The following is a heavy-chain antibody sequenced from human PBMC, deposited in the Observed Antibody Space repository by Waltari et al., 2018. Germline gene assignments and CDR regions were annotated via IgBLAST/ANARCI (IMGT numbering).Heavy chain of an antibody. CDR2: INSDGSGT. CDR3: ARMARKTYSSPVAGRDYYYGMDV. J-gene: IGHJ6*02. Sequence: EEQLVESGGGLIQPGESLRVSCAVSGFTFSRYWMNWVRQGPGKGLVWVARINSDGSGTSDGDSVKGRFTISRDNAKNTVYLQRKSLRVEDTAVYYCARMARKTYSSPVAGRDYYYGMDVWGLGTTVTVSS. D-gene: IGHD6-13*01. CDR1: GFTFSRYW. V-gene: IGHV3-74*01.